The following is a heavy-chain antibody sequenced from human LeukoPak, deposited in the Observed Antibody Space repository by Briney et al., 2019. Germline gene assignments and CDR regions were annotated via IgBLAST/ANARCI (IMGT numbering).Heavy chain of an antibody. J-gene: IGHJ4*02. CDR2: IWYDGSNK. V-gene: IGHV3-33*01. CDR3: ARDPASWTYYDSSGYYDY. D-gene: IGHD3-22*01. Sequence: GGSLRLSCVASGFTFSTYGMHWVRQAPGKGLEWVAIIWYDGSNKYYADSVKGRFTISRDNSKNTLYLQMNSLRPEDTAVYYCARDPASWTYYDSSGYYDYWGQGTLVTVSS. CDR1: GFTFSTYG.